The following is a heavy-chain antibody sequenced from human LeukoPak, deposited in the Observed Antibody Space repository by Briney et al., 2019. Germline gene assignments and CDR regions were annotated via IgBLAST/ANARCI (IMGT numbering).Heavy chain of an antibody. J-gene: IGHJ6*03. CDR2: IYIFSGST. D-gene: IGHD6-13*01. CDR1: GGSISSGRNY. CDR3: ARGSSSWDDEYYYYMDV. Sequence: SETLSLTCTVSGGSISSGRNYWTWIRQPAGKGLEWIGRIYIFSGSTNYNPSLKSRVTISVDTSKNQFSLKLSSVTAADTAVYYCARGSSSWDDEYYYYMDVWGKGTTVTISS. V-gene: IGHV4-61*10.